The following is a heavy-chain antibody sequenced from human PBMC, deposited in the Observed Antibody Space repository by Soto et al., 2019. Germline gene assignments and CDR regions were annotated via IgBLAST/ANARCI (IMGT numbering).Heavy chain of an antibody. D-gene: IGHD3-10*01. V-gene: IGHV3-30*04. CDR3: AREMNYFGSGSLPDH. J-gene: IGHJ4*02. CDR2: IFPNGKSI. Sequence: GGSLRLSCAASGFSFSTYIMHWIRQAPGKGLEWVALIFPNGKSIFYTDSVKGRFIISRDNSNNMLYLQMNSLRAEDTAVYYCAREMNYFGSGSLPDHWGQGMLVTVSS. CDR1: GFSFSTYI.